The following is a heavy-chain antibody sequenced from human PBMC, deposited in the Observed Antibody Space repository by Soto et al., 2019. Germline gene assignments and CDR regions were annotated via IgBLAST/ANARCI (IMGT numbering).Heavy chain of an antibody. J-gene: IGHJ6*03. CDR2: IYYSGST. Sequence: SETLSLTCTVSGGSISSGDYYWSWIRQPPGKGLEWIGYIYYSGSTYYNPSLKSRVTISVDTSKNQFSLKLSSVTAADTAVYYCARGDIVVVVAAIRDYYYYYMDVWGKGTTVTVSS. CDR3: ARGDIVVVVAAIRDYYYYYMDV. CDR1: GGSISSGDYY. D-gene: IGHD2-15*01. V-gene: IGHV4-30-4*01.